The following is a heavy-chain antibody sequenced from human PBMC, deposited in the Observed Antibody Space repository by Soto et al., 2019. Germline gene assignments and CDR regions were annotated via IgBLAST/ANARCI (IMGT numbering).Heavy chain of an antibody. Sequence: GGSLRLSCAASGFTFSSYAMSWVRQAPGKGLEWVSAISGSGGSTYYADSVKGRFTISRDNSKNTLCLQMNSLRAEDTAVYYCAKDSSGSYFLKLDYWGQGTLVTVSS. CDR1: GFTFSSYA. CDR2: ISGSGGST. D-gene: IGHD1-26*01. V-gene: IGHV3-23*01. J-gene: IGHJ4*02. CDR3: AKDSSGSYFLKLDY.